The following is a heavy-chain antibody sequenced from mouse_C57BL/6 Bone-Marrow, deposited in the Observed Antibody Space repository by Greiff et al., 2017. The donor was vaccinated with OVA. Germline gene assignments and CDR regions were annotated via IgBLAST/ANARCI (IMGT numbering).Heavy chain of an antibody. J-gene: IGHJ1*03. V-gene: IGHV5-4*01. CDR1: GFTFSSYA. D-gene: IGHD1-1*02. CDR3: ERDHLWPWYFDV. CDR2: ISDGGSYT. Sequence: EVKLVESGGGLVKPGGSLKLSCAASGFTFSSYAMSWVRQTPGKRLEWVATISDGGSYTYYPENVKGRFTITRDNDKNNLYLQMSHLKSEDTAMYYYERDHLWPWYFDVWGTRTTVTVSS.